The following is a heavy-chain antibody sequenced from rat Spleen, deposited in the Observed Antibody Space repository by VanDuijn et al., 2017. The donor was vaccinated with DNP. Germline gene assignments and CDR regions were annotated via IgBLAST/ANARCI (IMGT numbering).Heavy chain of an antibody. V-gene: IGHV3-1*01. CDR1: GYSITSSY. CDR3: ARNYGYNSLYAMDA. D-gene: IGHD1-9*01. Sequence: EVQLQESGPGLVKPSQSLSLICSVTGYSITSSYRWSWIRKFPGNKMEWIGHISYSGSTSYNPSLKSRISITRDTSKNQFFLQLNSVTTEDTATYYCARNYGYNSLYAMDAWGQGTSVTVSS. J-gene: IGHJ4*01. CDR2: ISYSGST.